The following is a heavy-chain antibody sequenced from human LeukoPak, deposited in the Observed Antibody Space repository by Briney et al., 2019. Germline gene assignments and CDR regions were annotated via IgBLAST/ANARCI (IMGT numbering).Heavy chain of an antibody. V-gene: IGHV4-39*07. D-gene: IGHD6-13*01. CDR1: GGSISSSSYY. CDR3: ATSGYSSSWSFDY. J-gene: IGHJ4*02. CDR2: IYYSGST. Sequence: SETLSLTCTVSGGSISSSSYYWGWIRQPPGKGLERIGSIYYSGSTYYNPSLKSRVTISVDTSKNQFSLKLSSVTAADTAVYYCATSGYSSSWSFDYWGQGTLVTVSS.